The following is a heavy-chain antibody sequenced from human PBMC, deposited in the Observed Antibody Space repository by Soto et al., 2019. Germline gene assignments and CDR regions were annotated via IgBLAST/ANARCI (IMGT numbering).Heavy chain of an antibody. CDR2: ISGSGGST. J-gene: IGHJ4*02. D-gene: IGHD6-13*01. CDR1: VFTFSSYA. CDR3: AKDHSGHSRSFVLYYFDY. Sequence: PGGSLRLSSAASVFTFSSYAMSWVRQAPGKGLEWVSAISGSGGSTYYADSVKGRFTISRDNSKNTLYLQMNSLRAEDTAVYYCAKDHSGHSRSFVLYYFDYWGQGTLVPVSS. V-gene: IGHV3-23*01.